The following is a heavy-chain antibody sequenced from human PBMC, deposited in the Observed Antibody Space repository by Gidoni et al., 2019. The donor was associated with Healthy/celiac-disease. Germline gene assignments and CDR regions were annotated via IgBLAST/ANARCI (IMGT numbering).Heavy chain of an antibody. Sequence: QLQLQESGPGLVKPSETLSLTCTVSGGSISSISYYWGWIRQPPGKGLEWIGGSCYSGSTYYNPSLKSRVTISVDTSKNQCSLKLSSVTAADTAVYYCASCNSGSYYVGYYYYGMDVWGQGTTVTVS. J-gene: IGHJ6*02. CDR1: GGSISSISYY. CDR3: ASCNSGSYYVGYYYYGMDV. V-gene: IGHV4-39*07. D-gene: IGHD1-26*01. CDR2: SCYSGST.